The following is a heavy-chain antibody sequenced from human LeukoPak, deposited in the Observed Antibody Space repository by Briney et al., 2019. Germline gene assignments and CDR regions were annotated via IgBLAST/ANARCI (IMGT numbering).Heavy chain of an antibody. CDR2: IKQDGSEK. V-gene: IGHV3-7*01. D-gene: IGHD3-10*01. J-gene: IGHJ5*02. CDR1: GFTFSSYN. CDR3: ARGIGDYYASWFDP. Sequence: QPGGSLRLSCAASGFTFSSYNMNWVRQAPGKGLEWVANIKQDGSEKYYVDSVKGRFTISRDNAKNSLYLQMNSLRAEDTAVYYCARGIGDYYASWFDPWGQGTLVTVSS.